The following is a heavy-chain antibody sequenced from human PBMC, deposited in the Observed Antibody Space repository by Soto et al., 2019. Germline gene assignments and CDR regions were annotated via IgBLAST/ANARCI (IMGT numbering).Heavy chain of an antibody. J-gene: IGHJ4*02. V-gene: IGHV3-23*01. Sequence: GGSLRLSCAASGFTFSSYAMNWVRQAPEKGLEWVSSITGSSGSTSYADSVKGRFTISRDSSKNTLFLQMNSLRADDTAVYYCAKSGPYFFDYWGQGALVTVSS. CDR1: GFTFSSYA. D-gene: IGHD3-10*01. CDR2: ITGSSGST. CDR3: AKSGPYFFDY.